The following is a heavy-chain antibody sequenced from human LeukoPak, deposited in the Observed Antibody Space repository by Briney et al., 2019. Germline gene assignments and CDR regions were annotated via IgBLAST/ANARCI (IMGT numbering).Heavy chain of an antibody. CDR1: SGSISSYY. CDR2: IYSSGTI. D-gene: IGHD3-22*01. V-gene: IGHV4-59*08. Sequence: SETLSLTCTVSSGSISSYYWSWIRQPPGKGLEWLGYIYSSGTINFNPSLKSRLTMSVDTSKNQFSLKLSSVTAADTAVYYCARHDKGLDYWGQGTLVTVSP. CDR3: ARHDKGLDY. J-gene: IGHJ4*02.